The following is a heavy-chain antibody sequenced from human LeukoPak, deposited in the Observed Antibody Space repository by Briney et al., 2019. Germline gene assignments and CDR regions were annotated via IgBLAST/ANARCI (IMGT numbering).Heavy chain of an antibody. CDR2: INSDGSTT. CDR3: ARDRFRGRLEHPNY. CDR1: GFTFSSYW. D-gene: IGHD1/OR15-1a*01. J-gene: IGHJ4*02. Sequence: PGGSLRLSCAASGFTFSSYWMHWVRQTPGKGLVWVSRINSDGSTTSYADSVKGRFTISRDNAKNTLYLQMKSLRAEDTAVYYCARDRFRGRLEHPNYWGQGTLVTVS. V-gene: IGHV3-74*01.